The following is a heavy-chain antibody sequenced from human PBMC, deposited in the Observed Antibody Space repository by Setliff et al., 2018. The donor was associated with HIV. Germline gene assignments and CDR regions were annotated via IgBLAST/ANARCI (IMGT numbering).Heavy chain of an antibody. D-gene: IGHD2-15*01. CDR1: ASSISSDYC. CDR3: ARVGTYCSGGSCYHYLFDY. J-gene: IGHJ4*02. CDR2: THHSGST. Sequence: SETLSLTCAVSASSISSDYCWGWIRQPPGKGLEWIGSTHHSGSTYYNPSLNSRVTISVDTSKNHFSLKLRSVTAADTAVYYCARVGTYCSGGSCYHYLFDYWGQGTLVTVSS. V-gene: IGHV4-38-2*01.